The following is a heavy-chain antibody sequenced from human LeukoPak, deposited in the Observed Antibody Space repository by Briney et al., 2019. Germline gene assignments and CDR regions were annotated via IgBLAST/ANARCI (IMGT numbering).Heavy chain of an antibody. CDR1: GFILSEYY. V-gene: IGHV3-11*01. J-gene: IGHJ4*02. CDR3: ARDRYGLFDY. Sequence: GGSLRLSCEASGFILSEYYMSWIRQAPGKGLEWVSSINSRSDNMDYADSVKGRFTISRDNAKNSLYLQMNSLRAEDTAVYYCARDRYGLFDYWGQGTLVTVSS. D-gene: IGHD3-16*02. CDR2: INSRSDNM.